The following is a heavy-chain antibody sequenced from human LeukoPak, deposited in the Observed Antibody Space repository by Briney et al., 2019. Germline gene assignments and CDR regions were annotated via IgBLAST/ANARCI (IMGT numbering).Heavy chain of an antibody. CDR1: GGSISSYY. D-gene: IGHD5-24*01. CDR2: IYYSGSSGST. Sequence: PSETLSLTCTVSGGSISSYYWNWIRQPPGKGLEWIGYIYYSGSSGSTIYNPSLRSRVTTSADTSKNQFSLKMTSVTAADTAVYCCAGGGDGYQTRFDYWGQGTLLTVSS. J-gene: IGHJ4*02. V-gene: IGHV4-59*01. CDR3: AGGGDGYQTRFDY.